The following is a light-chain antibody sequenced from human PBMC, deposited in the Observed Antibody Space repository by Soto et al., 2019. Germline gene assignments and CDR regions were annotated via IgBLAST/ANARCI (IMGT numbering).Light chain of an antibody. CDR1: QSISSY. V-gene: IGKV1-39*01. J-gene: IGKJ2*01. Sequence: DIQMTQSPSSLSASVGDRVTITCRASQSISSYLNWYQQKPGKAPKLPIYAASSLQSGVPSRFSGSGSGTDFTLTISSLQPEDFATYYCQQSSSTPPTFGQGTKLEIK. CDR2: AAS. CDR3: QQSSSTPPT.